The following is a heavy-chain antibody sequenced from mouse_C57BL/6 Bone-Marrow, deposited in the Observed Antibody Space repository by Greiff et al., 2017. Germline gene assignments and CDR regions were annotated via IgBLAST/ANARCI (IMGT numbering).Heavy chain of an antibody. CDR1: GYTFTNYW. V-gene: IGHV1-64*01. Sequence: QVQLQQPGAELVKPGASVKLSCKASGYTFTNYWMHWVKQRPGQGLEWIGMKHPNGGSPDYNEKFKSEATLSVDKSSRTAYLELSSLTSEDSAVYYCARSYDYDDYTMDYWGQGTSGTVSS. D-gene: IGHD2-4*01. J-gene: IGHJ4*01. CDR3: ARSYDYDDYTMDY. CDR2: KHPNGGSP.